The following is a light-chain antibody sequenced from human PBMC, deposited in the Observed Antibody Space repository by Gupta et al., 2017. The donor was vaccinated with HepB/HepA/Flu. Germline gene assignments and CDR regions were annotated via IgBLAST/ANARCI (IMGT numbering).Light chain of an antibody. Sequence: DIQMTQSPSSLSASIGDRVSITCRASHTIITDLNWFQQRPGKAPKLLIYSASNLQSGVPSRFSGSGSGTXFTLTIXSLQPEDFATYYCQQSYSPLWTFGXGTKVDIK. CDR1: HTIITD. CDR2: SAS. V-gene: IGKV1-39*01. J-gene: IGKJ1*01. CDR3: QQSYSPLWT.